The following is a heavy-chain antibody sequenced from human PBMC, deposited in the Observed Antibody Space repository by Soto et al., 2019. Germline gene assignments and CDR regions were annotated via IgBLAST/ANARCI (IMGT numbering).Heavy chain of an antibody. D-gene: IGHD1-26*01. J-gene: IGHJ4*02. CDR1: GFPFSTYP. V-gene: IGHV3-23*01. CDR3: ARRGSGSYYDY. CDR2: ISGSGDST. Sequence: EVQLLESGGALVQLGGSLSLPLPPLGFPFSTYPMRWVRQAPGKGLEWVSAISGSGDSTYYADSVKGRFTISRDNSKNTLYLQMNSLRAEDTAVYYCARRGSGSYYDYWGQGTLVTVSS.